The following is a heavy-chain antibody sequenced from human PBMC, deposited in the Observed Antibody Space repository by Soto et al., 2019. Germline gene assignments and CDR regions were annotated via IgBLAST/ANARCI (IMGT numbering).Heavy chain of an antibody. V-gene: IGHV3-30*18. CDR3: AKDNAVDSGDAPDY. CDR1: GFTFSSYG. D-gene: IGHD3-10*01. Sequence: PGGSLRLSCAASGFTFSSYGMHWVRQAPGKGLEWVAVISYDGSNKYYADSVKGRFTISRDNSKNTLYLQMNSLRAEDTAVYYCAKDNAVDSGDAPDYWGQGTLVTVS. CDR2: ISYDGSNK. J-gene: IGHJ4*02.